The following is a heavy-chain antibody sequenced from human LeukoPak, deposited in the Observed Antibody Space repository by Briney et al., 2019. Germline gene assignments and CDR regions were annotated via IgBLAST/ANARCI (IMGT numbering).Heavy chain of an antibody. CDR2: INHSGST. V-gene: IGHV4-34*01. Sequence: SETLSLTCAVYGGSFSGYYWSWIRQPPGKGLEWIGEINHSGSTNYNPSLKSRVTISLNTSKNQFSLKLSSVTAADTAVYYCARDRYGFGYYFEYWGQGTLVTVSS. D-gene: IGHD3-10*01. J-gene: IGHJ4*02. CDR1: GGSFSGYY. CDR3: ARDRYGFGYYFEY.